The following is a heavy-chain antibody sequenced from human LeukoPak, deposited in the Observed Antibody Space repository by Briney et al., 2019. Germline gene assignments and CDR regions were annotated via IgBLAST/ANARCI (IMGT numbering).Heavy chain of an antibody. CDR3: ARVRVGAYDFEY. D-gene: IGHD3-10*01. CDR1: GGSISSSSYY. J-gene: IGHJ4*02. Sequence: ETLSLTCTVSGGSISSSSYYWGWIRQPPGKGLVWVSRINPDGSTTTYADSVKGRFTISRDNAKNTLYLQMNSLRAEDTAVYYCARVRVGAYDFEYWGQGTLVTVSS. CDR2: INPDGSTT. V-gene: IGHV3-74*01.